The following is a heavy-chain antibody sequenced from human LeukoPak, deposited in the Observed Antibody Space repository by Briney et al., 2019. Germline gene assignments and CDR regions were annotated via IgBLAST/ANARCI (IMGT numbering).Heavy chain of an antibody. CDR1: GYTFTSYH. Sequence: ASVKVSCKASGYTFTSYHMHWVRQAPGQGLEWMGIINPSGGSTSYAQKFQGRVTMTRDTSTSTVYMELSSLRSEDTAVYYCASGGRWLPIGYWGQGTLVTVSS. CDR2: INPSGGST. CDR3: ASGGRWLPIGY. J-gene: IGHJ4*02. D-gene: IGHD5-24*01. V-gene: IGHV1-46*01.